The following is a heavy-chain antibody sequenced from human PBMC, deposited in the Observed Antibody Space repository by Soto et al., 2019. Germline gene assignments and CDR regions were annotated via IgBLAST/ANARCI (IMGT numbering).Heavy chain of an antibody. CDR2: ISYDGSNK. CDR3: AKELQLNDGMDV. J-gene: IGHJ6*02. V-gene: IGHV3-30*18. Sequence: QVQLVESGGGVVQPGGSLRLSCAASGFTFSSYGMHWVRQAPGKGLEWVAVISYDGSNKYYADSVKGRFTISRDNSKNTLYLQMNSLRAEDTAVYYCAKELQLNDGMDVWGQGTTVTVSS. CDR1: GFTFSSYG. D-gene: IGHD1-1*01.